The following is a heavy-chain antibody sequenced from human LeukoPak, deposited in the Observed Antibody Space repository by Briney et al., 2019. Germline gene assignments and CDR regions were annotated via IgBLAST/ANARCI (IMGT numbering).Heavy chain of an antibody. V-gene: IGHV3-30*04. J-gene: IGHJ4*02. CDR2: ISYDGSNK. D-gene: IGHD5-18*01. CDR3: ARVGRGYSFNVYYFDY. Sequence: PGRSLRLSCAASGFTFSSFAMHWVRQAPGKGLEWMAVISYDGSNKYYADSVKGRFTISRDNSKNTLYLQMNSLRAEGTAVYYCARVGRGYSFNVYYFDYWGQGTLVTVSS. CDR1: GFTFSSFA.